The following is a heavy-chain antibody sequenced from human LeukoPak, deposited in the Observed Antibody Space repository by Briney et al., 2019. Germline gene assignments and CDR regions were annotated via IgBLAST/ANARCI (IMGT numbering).Heavy chain of an antibody. V-gene: IGHV3-30-3*01. Sequence: GRSLRLSCAASGFTLSRYAMHWVRQAPGKGLEWVAVISYDGANKYHADSVKGRFTISRDNSRNTLYLQMNSLRLGDTAVYYCARVPQYDNSGIFDYWGQGTLVTVSS. CDR3: ARVPQYDNSGIFDY. J-gene: IGHJ4*02. D-gene: IGHD1-26*01. CDR1: GFTLSRYA. CDR2: ISYDGANK.